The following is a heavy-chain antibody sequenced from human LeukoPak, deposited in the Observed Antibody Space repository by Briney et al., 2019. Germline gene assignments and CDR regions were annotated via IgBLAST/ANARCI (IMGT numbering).Heavy chain of an antibody. Sequence: GRSLRLSCAASGFTFSSYGMHWVRQAPGKGLEWVAVIWYDGSNKYYADSVKGRFTISRDNSKNTLYLQMNSLRAEDTAVYYCARRTGAYGMDVWGQGTTVTVSS. V-gene: IGHV3-33*01. CDR1: GFTFSSYG. CDR2: IWYDGSNK. J-gene: IGHJ6*02. D-gene: IGHD4/OR15-4a*01. CDR3: ARRTGAYGMDV.